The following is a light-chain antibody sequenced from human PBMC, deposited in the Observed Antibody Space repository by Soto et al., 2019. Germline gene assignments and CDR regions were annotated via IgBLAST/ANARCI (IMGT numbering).Light chain of an antibody. CDR1: QSLLYTSRYNY. J-gene: IGKJ4*01. Sequence: DIVMTRSPLSLSVTPGEPASISCRSSQSLLYTSRYNYLDWYLQKPGQSPQLLIYLGSYRASGVPDRFSGSGSGTDFTLKISRVEAEDVGVYYCMQALQSPLTFGGGTKVEIK. CDR2: LGS. V-gene: IGKV2-28*01. CDR3: MQALQSPLT.